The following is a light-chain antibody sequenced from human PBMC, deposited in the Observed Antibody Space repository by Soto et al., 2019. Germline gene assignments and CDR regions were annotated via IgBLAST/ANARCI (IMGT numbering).Light chain of an antibody. J-gene: IGKJ3*01. CDR2: AAS. CDR1: QDIRNS. CDR3: QKYISAPYT. V-gene: IGKV1-27*01. Sequence: DLQMTQSPSSLSASIGDRVTITCRASQDIRNSLAWYQHRPGKIPNLLIYAASTLQSGVPSRFSGRGSGTDFTLTISSLQPEDVATYYCQKYISAPYTFGPGTKVDIK.